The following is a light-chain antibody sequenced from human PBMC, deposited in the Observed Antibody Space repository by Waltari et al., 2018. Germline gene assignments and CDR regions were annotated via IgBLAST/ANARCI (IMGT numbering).Light chain of an antibody. V-gene: IGLV3-19*01. CDR1: SVRYYY. CDR3: NSRDSNGNPFV. CDR2: AKN. Sequence: SELTQDPAVSVAVGQTVRITCHGDSVRYYYATWYRQKPGQDPLLVKYAKNNHPSGIPDRFSGSYSGDTASLTITGAQAEDEADYYCNSRDSNGNPFVFGPATKVTVL. J-gene: IGLJ1*01.